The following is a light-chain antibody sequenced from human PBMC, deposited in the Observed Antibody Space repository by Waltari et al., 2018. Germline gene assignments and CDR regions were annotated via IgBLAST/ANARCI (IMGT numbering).Light chain of an antibody. J-gene: IGLJ3*02. CDR2: LNSDGSQ. CDR1: SEHSSYA. CDR3: QTWGTDMWV. Sequence: QLVVTQSPSASASLGASVKLTCTLSSEHSSYAIAWHQQQPEKGPRYLMRLNSDGSQSKGDGIPDRFSGSSSGSEGYLTISSLQSEDEADYYRQTWGTDMWVFGGGTKLTVL. V-gene: IGLV4-69*01.